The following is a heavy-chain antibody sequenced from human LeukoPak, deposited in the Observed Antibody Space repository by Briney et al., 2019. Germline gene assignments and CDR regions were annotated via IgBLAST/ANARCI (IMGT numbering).Heavy chain of an antibody. J-gene: IGHJ6*02. V-gene: IGHV4-30-2*01. Sequence: PSETLSLTCAVSGGSISSGGYSWSWIRQPPGKGLEWIGYIYHSGSTYYNPSLKSRVTISVDRSENQFSLKLSSVTAADTAVYYCARGGRALGMDVWGQGTTVTVSS. CDR1: GGSISSGGYS. CDR2: IYHSGST. CDR3: ARGGRALGMDV.